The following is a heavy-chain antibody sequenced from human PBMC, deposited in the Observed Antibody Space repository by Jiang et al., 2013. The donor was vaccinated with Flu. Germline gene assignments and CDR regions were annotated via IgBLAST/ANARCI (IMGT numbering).Heavy chain of an antibody. V-gene: IGHV6-1*01. D-gene: IGHD4/OR15-4a*01. CDR1: GDSVSTNSAA. J-gene: IGHJ4*02. Sequence: QTLSLTCAIPGDSVSTNSAAWNWVRQSPSRGLEWLGRTYYRSKWYIDYAESVKSRITINPDTSKNQFSLQLNSVTPEDTAVYYCARYYDATGGYLDYWGQGTLVTVSS. CDR2: TYYRSKWYI. CDR3: ARYYDATGGYLDY.